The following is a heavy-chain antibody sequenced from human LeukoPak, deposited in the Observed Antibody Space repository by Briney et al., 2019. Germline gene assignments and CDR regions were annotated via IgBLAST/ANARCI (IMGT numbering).Heavy chain of an antibody. V-gene: IGHV3-30-3*01. CDR1: GFTFSSYA. CDR2: ISYDGSNK. D-gene: IGHD2/OR15-2a*01. CDR3: ARGKNVLDF. J-gene: IGHJ4*02. Sequence: GRSLRLSCAASGFTFSSYAMHWVRQAPGKGLEWVAVISYDGSNKYYADSVKGRFTISRDNAKNSLYLQMNSLRAEDTAVYFCARGKNVLDFWGQGTLVTVSS.